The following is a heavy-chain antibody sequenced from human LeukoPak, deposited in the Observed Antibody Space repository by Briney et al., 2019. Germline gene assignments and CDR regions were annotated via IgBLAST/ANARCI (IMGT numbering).Heavy chain of an antibody. Sequence: ASVKVSCKASGGTFTSYDINWVRQATGQGLEWMGWMNPNSGNTGYAQKFQGRVTMTRNTSISTAYMELSSLRSEDTAVYYCARRGSTSWGEDAFDIWGQGTMVTVSS. CDR3: ARRGSTSWGEDAFDI. CDR2: MNPNSGNT. J-gene: IGHJ3*02. CDR1: GGTFTSYD. V-gene: IGHV1-8*01. D-gene: IGHD2-2*01.